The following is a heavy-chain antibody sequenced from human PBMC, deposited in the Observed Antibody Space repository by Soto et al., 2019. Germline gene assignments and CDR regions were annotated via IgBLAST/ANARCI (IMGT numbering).Heavy chain of an antibody. CDR3: ARRSRYYGSGSYPDY. V-gene: IGHV4-39*01. CDR1: GGSISSSSYY. CDR2: IYYSGST. J-gene: IGHJ4*02. D-gene: IGHD3-10*01. Sequence: SETLSLTCTVSGGSISSSSYYWGWIRRPPGKGLEWIGSIYYSGSTYYNPSLKSRVTISVDTSKNQFSLKLSSVTAADTAVYYCARRSRYYGSGSYPDYWGQGTRVTVS.